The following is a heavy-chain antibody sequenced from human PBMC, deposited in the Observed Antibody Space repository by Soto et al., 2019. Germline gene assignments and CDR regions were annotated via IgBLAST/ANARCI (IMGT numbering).Heavy chain of an antibody. CDR3: AREGAASSGYESEQWFDP. CDR2: ISAYNGNT. D-gene: IGHD3-22*01. V-gene: IGHV1-18*01. Sequence: QVQLVQSGAEVKKPGASVKVSCKASGYTFTSYGIRWVRQAPGQGLEWMGWISAYNGNTNYAQKLQGRVTMTTDTSTSTAYMGLRSRRSDDTAVYYCAREGAASSGYESEQWFDPWGQGTLVTVSS. CDR1: GYTFTSYG. J-gene: IGHJ5*02.